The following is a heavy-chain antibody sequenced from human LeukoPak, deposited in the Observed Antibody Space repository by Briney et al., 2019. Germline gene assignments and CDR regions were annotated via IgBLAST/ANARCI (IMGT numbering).Heavy chain of an antibody. CDR2: IIPIFGTA. V-gene: IGHV1-69*13. D-gene: IGHD4-11*01. Sequence: ASVTVSCKASGGTFSSYAISWVRQAPGQGLEWMGGIIPIFGTANYAQKFQGRVTITADESTSTAYMELSSLRSEDTAVYYCARWEVTTVNDYYYYGMDVWGQGTTVTVSS. CDR1: GGTFSSYA. J-gene: IGHJ6*02. CDR3: ARWEVTTVNDYYYYGMDV.